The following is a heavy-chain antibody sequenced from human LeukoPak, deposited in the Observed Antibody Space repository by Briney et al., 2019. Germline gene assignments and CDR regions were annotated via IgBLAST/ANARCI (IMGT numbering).Heavy chain of an antibody. V-gene: IGHV3-30*02. Sequence: GGSLRLSCAASGFTLSDYGMHWVRQAPGKGLEWVAYIWYDGSKTCYANSVKGRFTISRDTSKGTLYLQMNSLRPEDTTVYYCVRDLLGLPRKYFDSWGQGTLVTVSS. CDR2: IWYDGSKT. J-gene: IGHJ4*02. CDR1: GFTLSDYG. CDR3: VRDLLGLPRKYFDS. D-gene: IGHD2/OR15-2a*01.